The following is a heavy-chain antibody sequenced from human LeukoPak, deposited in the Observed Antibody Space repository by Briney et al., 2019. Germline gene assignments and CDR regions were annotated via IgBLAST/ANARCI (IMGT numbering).Heavy chain of an antibody. J-gene: IGHJ4*02. CDR3: AREGIAAAGLLDY. V-gene: IGHV3-33*01. D-gene: IGHD6-13*01. CDR1: GFTFSSYG. CDR2: IWYDGSNK. Sequence: GGSLRLSCAASGFTFSSYGMHWIRQAPGKGLEWVAVIWYDGSNKYYADSVKGRFTISRDNPKNTLYLQMNSLRAEDTAVYYCAREGIAAAGLLDYWGQGTLVTVSS.